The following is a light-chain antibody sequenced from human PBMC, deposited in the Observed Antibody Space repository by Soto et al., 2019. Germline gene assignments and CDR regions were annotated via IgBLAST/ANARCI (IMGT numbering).Light chain of an antibody. J-gene: IGLJ1*01. Sequence: QSVLTQPASVSGSPGQSITISCTGTSSDIGRYNHVSWYQHHPGKAPKVMIYDVTNRPSGVSHRFIGSKSGNTASLTISGLQAEDEADYYCSSYASTATYVFATGTKLTVL. V-gene: IGLV2-14*03. CDR1: SSDIGRYNH. CDR3: SSYASTATYV. CDR2: DVT.